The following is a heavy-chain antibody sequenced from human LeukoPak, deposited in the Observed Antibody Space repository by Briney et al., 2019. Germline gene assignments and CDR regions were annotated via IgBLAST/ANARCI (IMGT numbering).Heavy chain of an antibody. D-gene: IGHD5-12*01. CDR1: GYTFTGYY. CDR3: ARDLGGYSGYGNFDY. CDR2: INPNSGGT. J-gene: IGHJ4*02. Sequence: ASVKVSCKASGYTFTGYYMHWVRQAPGQGLEWMGWINPNSGGTNYAQKFQGRGTMTRDKSISTAYMELSRLRSDDTAVYYCARDLGGYSGYGNFDYWGQGTLVTVSS. V-gene: IGHV1-2*02.